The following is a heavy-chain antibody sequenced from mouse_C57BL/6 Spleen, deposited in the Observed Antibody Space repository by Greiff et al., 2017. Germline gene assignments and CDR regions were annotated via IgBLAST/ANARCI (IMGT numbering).Heavy chain of an antibody. V-gene: IGHV2-9-1*01. CDR1: GFSLTSYA. CDR3: ARMVGPHYYAMDY. CDR2: IWTGGGT. J-gene: IGHJ4*01. Sequence: VKVVESGPGLVAPSQSLSITCTVSGFSLTSYAISWVRQPPGKGLEWLGVIWTGGGTNYNSALKSRLSISKDNSKSQVFLKMNSLQTDDTARYYCARMVGPHYYAMDYWGQGTSVTVSS. D-gene: IGHD1-1*02.